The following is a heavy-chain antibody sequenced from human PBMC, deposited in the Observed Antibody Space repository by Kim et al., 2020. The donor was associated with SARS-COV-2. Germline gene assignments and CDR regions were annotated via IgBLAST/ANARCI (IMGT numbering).Heavy chain of an antibody. Sequence: DGSAENNGDSVRGRFTISRDNTQNSVYLQMNSLRAEDTAVYYCASTASLSYWGQGTLVIVSS. J-gene: IGHJ4*02. CDR2: DGSAE. V-gene: IGHV3-7*01. D-gene: IGHD6-6*01. CDR3: ASTASLSY.